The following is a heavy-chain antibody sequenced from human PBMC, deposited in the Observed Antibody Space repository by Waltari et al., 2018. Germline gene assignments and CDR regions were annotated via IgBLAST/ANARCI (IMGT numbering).Heavy chain of an antibody. CDR2: IKQDGSEK. D-gene: IGHD3-3*01. J-gene: IGHJ4*02. V-gene: IGHV3-7*01. Sequence: EVQLVESGGGLVQPGGSLRLSCAASGFTFSSYWMSWVRQAPGKGLEWVANIKQDGSEKYYVDSVKGRFTISRDNAKNSRYLKMNSRRAEETAGYYGAREQAIFGGDDYGGQGTLVTVSS. CDR1: GFTFSSYW. CDR3: AREQAIFGGDDY.